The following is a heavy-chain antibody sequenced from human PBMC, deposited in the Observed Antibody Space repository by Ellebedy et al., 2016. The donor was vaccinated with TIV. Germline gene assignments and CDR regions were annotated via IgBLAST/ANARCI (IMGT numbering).Heavy chain of an antibody. CDR2: INHSGST. CDR1: GGSFSGYY. CDR3: ARGSLSGSIDY. D-gene: IGHD3-3*01. J-gene: IGHJ4*02. Sequence: SETLSLXXAVYGGSFSGYYWSWIRQPPGKGLEWIGEINHSGSTNYNPSLKSRVTISVDTSKNQFSLKLSSVTAADTAVYYCARGSLSGSIDYWGQGTLVTVSS. V-gene: IGHV4-34*01.